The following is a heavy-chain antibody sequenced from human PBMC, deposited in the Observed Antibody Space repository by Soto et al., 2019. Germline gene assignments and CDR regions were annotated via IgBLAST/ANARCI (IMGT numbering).Heavy chain of an antibody. CDR1: GFTFSSYA. V-gene: IGHV3-23*01. D-gene: IGHD3-16*02. CDR2: ISGSGGST. J-gene: IGHJ4*02. CDR3: AKDRMITFGGVIVYFDY. Sequence: PGGSLRLSCAASGFTFSSYAMSWVRQAPGKGLEWVSAISGSGGSTYYADSVKGRFTISRDNSKNTLYLQMNSLRAEDTAVYYCAKDRMITFGGVIVYFDYWGQGTLVTVS.